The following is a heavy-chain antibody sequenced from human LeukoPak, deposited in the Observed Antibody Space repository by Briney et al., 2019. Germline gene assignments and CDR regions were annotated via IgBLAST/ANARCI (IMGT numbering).Heavy chain of an antibody. CDR3: ARYQGGGWDV. D-gene: IGHD6-25*01. Sequence: PGGSLRLSCTASGFTFRNYWMTWVRQAPGKGPEWVANIKQDGSEKYSLDSLKGRFTISRDNAKTSLYLQMNSLRAEDTAVYYCARYQGGGWDVWGQGTTVTVSS. CDR1: GFTFRNYW. V-gene: IGHV3-7*01. J-gene: IGHJ6*02. CDR2: IKQDGSEK.